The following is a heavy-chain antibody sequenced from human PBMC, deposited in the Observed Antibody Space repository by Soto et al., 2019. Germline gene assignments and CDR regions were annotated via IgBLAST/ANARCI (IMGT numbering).Heavy chain of an antibody. CDR2: ISSSSSYI. Sequence: GGSLRLSCAASGFTFSIYSMNWVRQAPGKGLEWVSSISSSSSYIYYADSVKGRFTISRDNAKNSLYLQMNTLRAEDTAVYYCARSPGRDGYNNFDYWGQGTLVTVSS. D-gene: IGHD1-1*01. CDR1: GFTFSIYS. CDR3: ARSPGRDGYNNFDY. J-gene: IGHJ4*02. V-gene: IGHV3-21*01.